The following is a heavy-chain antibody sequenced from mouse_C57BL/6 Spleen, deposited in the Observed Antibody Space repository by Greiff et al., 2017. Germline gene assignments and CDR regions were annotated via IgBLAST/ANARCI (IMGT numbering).Heavy chain of an antibody. V-gene: IGHV1-62-2*01. Sequence: LVKPGASVKLSCKASGYTFTEYTIHWVKQWSGQGLERVGWFYPGSGSIKYNEKFNDEATSTADKSSSTVYMELGRLTSEDSAVYFCARHEDSNYSAWFAYWGQGTLVTVSA. CDR3: ARHEDSNYSAWFAY. D-gene: IGHD2-5*01. J-gene: IGHJ3*01. CDR1: GYTFTEYT. CDR2: FYPGSGSI.